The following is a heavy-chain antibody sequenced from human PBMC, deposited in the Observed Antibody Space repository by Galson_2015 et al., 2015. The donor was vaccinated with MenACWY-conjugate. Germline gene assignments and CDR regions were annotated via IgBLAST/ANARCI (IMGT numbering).Heavy chain of an antibody. V-gene: IGHV4-31*03. CDR3: ARVNHCDSIAYYFDY. CDR2: IYYSGTT. J-gene: IGHJ4*02. Sequence: TLSLTCSVSGGSINSGGYHWTWIRQHPEKGLEWIGYIYYSGTTSYNPALKSRITISVDTSKNQFSLSLSSVTAADTAVCYCARVNHCDSIAYYFDYWGQGTLVTVSS. CDR1: GGSINSGGYH. D-gene: IGHD3-16*01.